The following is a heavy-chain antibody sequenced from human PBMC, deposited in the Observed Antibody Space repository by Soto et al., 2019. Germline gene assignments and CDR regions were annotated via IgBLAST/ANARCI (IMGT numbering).Heavy chain of an antibody. CDR1: GFTFSSYS. D-gene: IGHD3-10*01. J-gene: IGHJ4*02. Sequence: EVQLVESGGGLVKPGGSLRLSCAASGFTFSSYSMNWVRQAPGKGLEWVSSISSSSSYIYYADSVKGRFTMSRDNAKNSLYLKMNSLRAEDTAVYYCASQGGYYYGSGSQFDYWGQGTLVTVSS. CDR2: ISSSSSYI. CDR3: ASQGGYYYGSGSQFDY. V-gene: IGHV3-21*01.